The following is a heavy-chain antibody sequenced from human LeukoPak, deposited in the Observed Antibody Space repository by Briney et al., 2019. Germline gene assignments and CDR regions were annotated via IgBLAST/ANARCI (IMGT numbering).Heavy chain of an antibody. V-gene: IGHV3-30*01. D-gene: IGHD5-24*01. Sequence: SVKGRFSISRDNSKKQLYLQMNSLRTEDTAVYYCARDPPRWLQLPLLWGQGTLVTVSS. CDR3: ARDPPRWLQLPLL. J-gene: IGHJ4*02.